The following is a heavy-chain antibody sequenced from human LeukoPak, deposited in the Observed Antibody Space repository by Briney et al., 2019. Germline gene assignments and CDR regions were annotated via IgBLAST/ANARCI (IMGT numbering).Heavy chain of an antibody. CDR1: GYTFTGYY. Sequence: ASVKVSCKASGYTFTGYYMHWIRQAPGQGLEWMGWINPNSGGTNYAQKFQGRVTMTRDTSISTAYMELSRLRSDDTAVYYCARDLPTSVNGFDPWGQGTLVTVSS. V-gene: IGHV1-2*02. J-gene: IGHJ5*02. CDR2: INPNSGGT. CDR3: ARDLPTSVNGFDP.